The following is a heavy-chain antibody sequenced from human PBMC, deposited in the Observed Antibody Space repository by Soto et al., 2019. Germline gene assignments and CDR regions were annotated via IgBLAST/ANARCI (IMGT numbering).Heavy chain of an antibody. CDR2: VRDSGST. CDR1: CGSFSGYY. J-gene: IGHJ4*02. CDR3: ARGGYVSISGLGHLDY. Sequence: QVQLQQWGAGLLKPSETLSLTCTVYCGSFSGYYWCWIRHPTGKGLEWIGEVRDSGSTNYNPSLKSGFTISVDTSKTQFSLQLKSVPAADTAVYYCARGGYVSISGLGHLDYWGQGTLVTASS. D-gene: IGHD3-16*01. V-gene: IGHV4-34*01.